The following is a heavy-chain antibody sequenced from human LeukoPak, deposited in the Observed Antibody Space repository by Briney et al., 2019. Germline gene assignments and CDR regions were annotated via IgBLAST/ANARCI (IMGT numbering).Heavy chain of an antibody. D-gene: IGHD3-10*01. CDR1: GFTFSSYA. CDR2: ISYDGSNK. V-gene: IGHV3-30*04. CDR3: AREHYYGSNWFDL. J-gene: IGHJ5*02. Sequence: GSLRLSCAASGFTFSSYAMHWVRPAPGKGRGWVAVISYDGSNKYYADSVKGRFTISRDNSKNTLYLQMNSLRAEDTAVYYCAREHYYGSNWFDLWGQGTLVTVSS.